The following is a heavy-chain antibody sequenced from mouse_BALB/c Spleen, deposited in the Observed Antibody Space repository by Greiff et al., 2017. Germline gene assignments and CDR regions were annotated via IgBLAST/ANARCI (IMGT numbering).Heavy chain of an antibody. D-gene: IGHD2-1*01. CDR3: ASHYGNYAMDY. CDR1: GFDFSRYW. V-gene: IGHV4-1*02. Sequence: EVKLLESGGGLVQPGGSLKLSCAASGFDFSRYWMSWVRQGPGKGLEWIGEINPDSSTINYTPSLKDKFIISRDNAKNTLYLQMSKVRSEDTALYYCASHYGNYAMDYWGQGTSVTVSS. J-gene: IGHJ4*01. CDR2: INPDSSTI.